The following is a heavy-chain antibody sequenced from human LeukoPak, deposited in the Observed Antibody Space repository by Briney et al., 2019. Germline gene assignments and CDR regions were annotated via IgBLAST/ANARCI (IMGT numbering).Heavy chain of an antibody. CDR3: ARDRNDFWSGYYHDY. D-gene: IGHD3-3*01. CDR2: IYYSGST. V-gene: IGHV4-31*11. CDR1: GGSISSGGYY. Sequence: SETLSLTCAVSGGSISSGGYYWSWIRQHPGKGLEWIGYIYYSGSTYYNPSLKSRVTISVDTSKNQFSLKLSSVTAADTAVYYCARDRNDFWSGYYHDYWGQGTLVTVSS. J-gene: IGHJ4*02.